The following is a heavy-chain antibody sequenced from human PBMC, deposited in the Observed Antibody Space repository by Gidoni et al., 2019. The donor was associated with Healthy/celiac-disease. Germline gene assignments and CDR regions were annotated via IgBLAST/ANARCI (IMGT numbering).Heavy chain of an antibody. Sequence: EVQLVESGGGLVKPGGSLRLSFAASGFPFSSYSMNWVRQAPGKGLEWVSSISSSSSYIYYADSVKGRFTISRDNAKNSLYLQMNSLRAEDTAVYYCARDQVGATTSHDYWGQGTLVTVSS. D-gene: IGHD1-26*01. J-gene: IGHJ4*02. CDR1: GFPFSSYS. CDR2: ISSSSSYI. CDR3: ARDQVGATTSHDY. V-gene: IGHV3-21*01.